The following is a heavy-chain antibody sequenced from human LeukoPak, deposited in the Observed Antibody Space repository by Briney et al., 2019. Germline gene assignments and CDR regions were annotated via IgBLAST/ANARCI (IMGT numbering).Heavy chain of an antibody. CDR3: ARAITYFYGSVTYDWFDP. CDR2: KSDGST. J-gene: IGHJ5*02. CDR1: GFTFSSYW. Sequence: GGSLRLSCAASGFTFSSYWMHWVRQTPGKGLMWVSRKSDGSTIYADSVKGRFTISRDNAKNMVYLQMNSLRAEDTAMYYCARAITYFYGSVTYDWFDPWGQGTLDTVSS. D-gene: IGHD3-10*01. V-gene: IGHV3-74*01.